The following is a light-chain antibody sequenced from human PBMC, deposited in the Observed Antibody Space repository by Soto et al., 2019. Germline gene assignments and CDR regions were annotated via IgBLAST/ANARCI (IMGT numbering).Light chain of an antibody. Sequence: TQSPATLSVSPGARATLSCRASQSVSSKLAWYQQKPGQAPRLLIYGASSRATGIPDRFSGSGSGTDFSLTINRLEPEDSTVYYCQQYDSSPRTFGQGTKV. CDR3: QQYDSSPRT. V-gene: IGKV3-20*01. CDR2: GAS. CDR1: QSVSSK. J-gene: IGKJ1*01.